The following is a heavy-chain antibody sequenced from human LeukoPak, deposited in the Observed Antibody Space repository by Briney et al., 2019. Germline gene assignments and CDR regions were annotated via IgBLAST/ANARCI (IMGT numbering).Heavy chain of an antibody. J-gene: IGHJ3*02. Sequence: ASVKVSCTASGYTFTGYYMHWVRQAPGQGLEWMGWINPNSGGTNYAQKFQGRVTMTRDTSISTAYMELSRLRSDDTAVYYCARDRGGDPRDAFDIWGQGTMVTVSS. CDR1: GYTFTGYY. V-gene: IGHV1-2*02. CDR2: INPNSGGT. D-gene: IGHD2-21*01. CDR3: ARDRGGDPRDAFDI.